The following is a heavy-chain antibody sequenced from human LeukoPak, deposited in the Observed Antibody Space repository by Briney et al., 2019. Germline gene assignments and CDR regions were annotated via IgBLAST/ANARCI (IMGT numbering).Heavy chain of an antibody. Sequence: GSSVKVSCKASGGTFSSYAISWVRQAPGQGLEWMGGIIPIFGTANYAQKFQGRVTITTDESTSTAYMELSSLRSEDTAVYYCARLHCSSTSCQSSYYYYYMDVWGKGTTVTVSS. CDR3: ARLHCSSTSCQSSYYYYYMDV. D-gene: IGHD2-2*01. V-gene: IGHV1-69*05. CDR2: IIPIFGTA. J-gene: IGHJ6*03. CDR1: GGTFSSYA.